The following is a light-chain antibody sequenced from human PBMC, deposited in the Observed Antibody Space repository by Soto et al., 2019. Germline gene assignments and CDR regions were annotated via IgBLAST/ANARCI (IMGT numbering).Light chain of an antibody. CDR2: EGS. CDR1: SSDVGSYNL. V-gene: IGLV2-23*01. J-gene: IGLJ2*01. Sequence: QSALTQPASVSGSPGQSITISCTGTSSDVGSYNLVSWYQQHPGKAPKLMIYEGSKRPSGVSNRFSGSKSGNTASLTISGLQAEYEADYYCCSYAGSSTVVFGGRTKLTVL. CDR3: CSYAGSSTVV.